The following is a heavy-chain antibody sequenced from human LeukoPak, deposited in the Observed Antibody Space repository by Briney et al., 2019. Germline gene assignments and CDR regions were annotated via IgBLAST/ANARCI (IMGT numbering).Heavy chain of an antibody. CDR2: IYYSGST. Sequence: SETLSLTCTVSGGSISSSSYYWGWIRQPPGKGLEWIGSIYYSGSTYYNPSLKSRVTISVDTSKNQFSLKLSSVTAADTAVYYRARHGGRGWKYQPLKRPNWYFDLWGRGTLVTVSS. CDR1: GGSISSSSYY. CDR3: ARHGGRGWKYQPLKRPNWYFDL. D-gene: IGHD2-2*01. J-gene: IGHJ2*01. V-gene: IGHV4-39*01.